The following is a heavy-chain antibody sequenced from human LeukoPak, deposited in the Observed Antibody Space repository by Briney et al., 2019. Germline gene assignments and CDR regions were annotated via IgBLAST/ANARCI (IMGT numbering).Heavy chain of an antibody. J-gene: IGHJ3*02. V-gene: IGHV1-58*02. Sequence: SVKVSCKASGFTFTSSAMQWVRQARGQRLEWIGWIVFGRGNTNYAQKFQERVTITRDMSTSTAYMELSSLRSEDTAVYYCAADHGRDDAFDIWGEGTMVTLSS. CDR2: IVFGRGNT. CDR1: GFTFTSSA. CDR3: AADHGRDDAFDI.